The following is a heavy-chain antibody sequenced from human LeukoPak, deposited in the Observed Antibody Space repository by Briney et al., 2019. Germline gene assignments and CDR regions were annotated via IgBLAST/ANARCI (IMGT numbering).Heavy chain of an antibody. J-gene: IGHJ4*02. Sequence: SETLSLTCTVSGGSISSYYWSLIRQPPVKGLEWIGYIYYSGSTNYNPSLKSRVTISVDTSKNQFSLTLSSVTAADTAVYYCARDRVAGYFDYWGQGTLVTVYS. D-gene: IGHD6-19*01. CDR1: GGSISSYY. CDR2: IYYSGST. CDR3: ARDRVAGYFDY. V-gene: IGHV4-59*01.